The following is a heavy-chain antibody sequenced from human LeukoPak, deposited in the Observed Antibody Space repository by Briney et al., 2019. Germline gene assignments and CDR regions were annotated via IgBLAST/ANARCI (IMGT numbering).Heavy chain of an antibody. V-gene: IGHV1-2*02. CDR1: GYTFTGYY. CDR3: ARDNSVGDVAWWFDP. D-gene: IGHD1-26*01. J-gene: IGHJ5*02. CDR2: INPNSGGA. Sequence: ASVKVSCKASGYTFTGYYMHWVRQAPGQGLEWMGWINPNSGGANYAQKFQGRVTMTRDMSTTTDYMELSSLRSEDTAVYYCARDNSVGDVAWWFDPWGQGTLVTVSS.